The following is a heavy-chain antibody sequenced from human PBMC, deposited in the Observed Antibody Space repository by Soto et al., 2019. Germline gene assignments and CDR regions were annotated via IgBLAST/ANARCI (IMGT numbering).Heavy chain of an antibody. V-gene: IGHV3-23*01. CDR3: AKRSSSSTFDY. D-gene: IGHD6-6*01. CDR2: ISGSDDST. Sequence: EVQLLESGGGLVQPGESLRLSCAAAGFTVSSYAMSRVRQAPGKGLEWVSVISGSDDSTYYADSVKGRFTISRDNSKNTLYLQMNSLRAEDTAVYYCAKRSSSSTFDYWGQGTLVTVSS. CDR1: GFTVSSYA. J-gene: IGHJ4*02.